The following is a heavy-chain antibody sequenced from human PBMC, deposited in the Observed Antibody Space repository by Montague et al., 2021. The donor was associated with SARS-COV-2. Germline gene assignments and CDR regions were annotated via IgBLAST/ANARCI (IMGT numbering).Heavy chain of an antibody. Sequence: SETLSLTCAVSAGSIRDYYWSWIRQPAGKGLEWIGRIYTTGSFDYSPSLQSRVTMSVDTSKNQVSLRLMSVTAADTALYYCARERSYLYWYFDLWGRGTLVTVSS. V-gene: IGHV4-4*07. J-gene: IGHJ2*01. CDR3: ARERSYLYWYFDL. CDR2: IYTTGSF. CDR1: AGSIRDYY.